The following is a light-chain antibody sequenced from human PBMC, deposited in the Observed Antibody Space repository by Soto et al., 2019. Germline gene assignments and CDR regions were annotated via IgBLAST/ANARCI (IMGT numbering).Light chain of an antibody. CDR2: GSS. Sequence: EIVLTQSPDTLSLSPGERATLSCRASQSVSSNYVAWYQQKPGQAPRLLTHGSSSRATGVPDRFSGRGSGTTFTLVISRLEPEDFAVYYCQQYGTSPFTFGQGTKADIK. CDR3: QQYGTSPFT. CDR1: QSVSSNY. V-gene: IGKV3-20*01. J-gene: IGKJ2*01.